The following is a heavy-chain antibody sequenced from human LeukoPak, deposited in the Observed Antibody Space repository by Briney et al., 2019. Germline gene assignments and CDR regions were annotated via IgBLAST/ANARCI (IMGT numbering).Heavy chain of an antibody. Sequence: SVKVSCKASGGTFSIYAISWVRQAPGQGLEWMGGIIPIFGTANYSQKFQGRVTITADKSTSTAYMELSSLRSEDTAVYYCARDEIVATTKANYYYYMDVWGKGTTVTISS. CDR1: GGTFSIYA. D-gene: IGHD5-12*01. CDR3: ARDEIVATTKANYYYYMDV. CDR2: IIPIFGTA. V-gene: IGHV1-69*06. J-gene: IGHJ6*03.